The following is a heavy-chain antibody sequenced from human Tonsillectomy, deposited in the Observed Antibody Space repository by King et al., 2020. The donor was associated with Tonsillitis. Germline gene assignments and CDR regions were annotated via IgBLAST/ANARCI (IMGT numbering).Heavy chain of an antibody. V-gene: IGHV4-61*01. D-gene: IGHD2-2*01. CDR3: ARVYPAADYYYGMDV. CDR1: GGSVSSGRYY. CDR2: IYYSGNT. J-gene: IGHJ6*02. Sequence: VQLQESGPGLVKPSETLSLTCTVSGGSVSSGRYYWSWIRQPPGKGLEWIGYIYYSGNTNYNPSLRSRVTMSEDTSKNQFSLKLSSLTAADTAVYYCARVYPAADYYYGMDVWGQGTTVTVSS.